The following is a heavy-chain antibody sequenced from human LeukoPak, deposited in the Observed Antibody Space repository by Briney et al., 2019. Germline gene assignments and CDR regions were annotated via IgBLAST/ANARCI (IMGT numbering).Heavy chain of an antibody. CDR1: GFTFSSYE. D-gene: IGHD1-26*01. J-gene: IGHJ4*02. CDR2: ISSSGSTI. Sequence: GGSLRLSCAASGFTFSSYEMNWVHQAPGKGLEWVSYISSSGSTIYYADSVKGRFTISRDNAKNSLYLQMNSLRAEDTAVYYCARHEVGAMDYWGQGTLVTVSS. CDR3: ARHEVGAMDY. V-gene: IGHV3-48*03.